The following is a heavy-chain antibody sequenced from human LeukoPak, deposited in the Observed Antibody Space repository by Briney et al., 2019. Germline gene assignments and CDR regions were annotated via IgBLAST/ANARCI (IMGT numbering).Heavy chain of an antibody. V-gene: IGHV1-24*01. J-gene: IGHJ6*02. Sequence: ASVKVSCKASGYTFTSYYMHWVRQAPGQGLEWMGGFDPEDGETIYAQKFQGRVTMTEDTSTDTAYMELSSLRSEDTAVYYCATDVLYGMDVWGQGTTVTVSS. CDR1: GYTFTSYY. CDR2: FDPEDGET. CDR3: ATDVLYGMDV.